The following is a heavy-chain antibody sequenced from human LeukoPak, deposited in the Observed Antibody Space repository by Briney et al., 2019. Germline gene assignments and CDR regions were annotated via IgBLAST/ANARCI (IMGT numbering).Heavy chain of an antibody. Sequence: GGSLRLSCAASGFTFSSYWMSWVRQAPGKGLEWVANIKQDGSEKYYVDSVKGRFTISRDNAKNSLYLQMNSLRAEDTAVYYCARDLYPDIVVVPAATGEDYFDYWGQGTLVTVSS. J-gene: IGHJ4*02. D-gene: IGHD2-2*01. CDR3: ARDLYPDIVVVPAATGEDYFDY. V-gene: IGHV3-7*01. CDR1: GFTFSSYW. CDR2: IKQDGSEK.